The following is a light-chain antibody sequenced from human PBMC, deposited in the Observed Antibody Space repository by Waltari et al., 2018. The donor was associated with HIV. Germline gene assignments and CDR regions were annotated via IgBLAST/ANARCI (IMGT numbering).Light chain of an antibody. Sequence: EIVMTQSPLSLPVTPGEPASLSCRASQSLLHNNGNNYLDWYLQKPGQSPQFLIYLASSRAAGVPDRFTGSGSGTDFTLKISRVEAEDVEIYYCMQALQTPYTFGQGTKLE. CDR2: LAS. V-gene: IGKV2-28*01. J-gene: IGKJ2*01. CDR1: QSLLHNNGNNY. CDR3: MQALQTPYT.